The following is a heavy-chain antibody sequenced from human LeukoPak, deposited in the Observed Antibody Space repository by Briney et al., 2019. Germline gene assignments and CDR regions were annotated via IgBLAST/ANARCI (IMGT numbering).Heavy chain of an antibody. Sequence: GGSLRLSCAASGFTVSSNYMSWVRQAPGKGLEWVSVIYSGGSTYYADSVKGRFTISRDNSRNTLFLQMNSLRAEDTAVYYCARDSVTVAGRDYWGQGTLVTVSS. CDR2: IYSGGST. J-gene: IGHJ4*02. CDR3: ARDSVTVAGRDY. V-gene: IGHV3-53*01. CDR1: GFTVSSNY. D-gene: IGHD6-19*01.